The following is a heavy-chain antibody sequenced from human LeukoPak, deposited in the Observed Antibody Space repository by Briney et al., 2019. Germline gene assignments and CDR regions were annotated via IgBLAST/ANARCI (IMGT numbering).Heavy chain of an antibody. V-gene: IGHV1-69*13. Sequence: SVKLSCKASGGTFSSYAISWVRQAPGQGLEWMGGTIPIFGAANYEQKYQGRVTITADESTSTAYLELSNLRSEDTAVYYCARGDTAMVRPFDYWGQGTLVTVSS. D-gene: IGHD5-18*01. J-gene: IGHJ4*02. CDR1: GGTFSSYA. CDR2: TIPIFGAA. CDR3: ARGDTAMVRPFDY.